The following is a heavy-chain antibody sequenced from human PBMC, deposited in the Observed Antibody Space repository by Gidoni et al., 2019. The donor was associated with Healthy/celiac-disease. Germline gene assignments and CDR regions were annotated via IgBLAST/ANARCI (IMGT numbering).Heavy chain of an antibody. CDR1: GDSVSSNSAA. Sequence: QVQLQQSGPGLVKPSQTLSLTCAISGDSVSSNSAAWNWIRQSPSRGLEWLGRTYYRSKWYNDYAVSVKSRITINPDTSKNQFSLQLNSVTPEDTAVYYCATGYCSGGSCPDYYGMDVWGQGTTVTVSS. V-gene: IGHV6-1*01. D-gene: IGHD2-15*01. CDR3: ATGYCSGGSCPDYYGMDV. CDR2: TYYRSKWYN. J-gene: IGHJ6*02.